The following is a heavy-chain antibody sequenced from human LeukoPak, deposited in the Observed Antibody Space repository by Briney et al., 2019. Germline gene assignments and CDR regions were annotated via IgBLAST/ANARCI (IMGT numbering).Heavy chain of an antibody. V-gene: IGHV3-23*01. CDR2: ISGSGGSI. D-gene: IGHD6-19*01. Sequence: GGSLRLSCAASGFTFSSSAMSWVRQAPGKGLECVSSISGSGGSIYYADSVKGRVTISRDNSKNTLYLQMNSLRSEDTAVYYCAKSSLSGVSGIFDSWGQGTLVTVSS. J-gene: IGHJ4*02. CDR1: GFTFSSSA. CDR3: AKSSLSGVSGIFDS.